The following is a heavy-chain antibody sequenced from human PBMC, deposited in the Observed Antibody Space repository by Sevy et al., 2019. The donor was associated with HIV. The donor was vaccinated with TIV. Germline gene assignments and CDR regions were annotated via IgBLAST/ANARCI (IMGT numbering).Heavy chain of an antibody. V-gene: IGHV3-23*01. CDR2: ISGSGGST. D-gene: IGHD6-13*01. CDR3: AKVGWQQLGFDY. J-gene: IGHJ4*02. CDR1: GFTFSSYA. Sequence: GGSLRLSCAASGFTFSSYAMSWVRQAPGKGLEWVSAISGSGGSTYYADSVKGRFTISRENSKNKLYLQMNSLRAEDTAVYYCAKVGWQQLGFDYWGQGTLVTISS.